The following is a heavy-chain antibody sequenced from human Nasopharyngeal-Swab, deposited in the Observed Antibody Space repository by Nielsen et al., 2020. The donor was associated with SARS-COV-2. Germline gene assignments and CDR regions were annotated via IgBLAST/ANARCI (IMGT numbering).Heavy chain of an antibody. CDR3: ASIVVVPAARDAFDI. CDR1: GFTFDDYA. J-gene: IGHJ3*02. V-gene: IGHV3-43*02. CDR2: ISGDGGST. D-gene: IGHD2-2*01. Sequence: GASLKISCAASGFTFDDYAMHWVRQAPGKGLEWVSLISGDGGSTYYADSVKGRFTISRDNSKNSLYLQMNSLRTEDTALYYCASIVVVPAARDAFDIWGQGTMVTVSS.